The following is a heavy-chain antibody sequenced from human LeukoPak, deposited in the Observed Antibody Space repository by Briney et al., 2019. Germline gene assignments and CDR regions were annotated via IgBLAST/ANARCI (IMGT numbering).Heavy chain of an antibody. V-gene: IGHV3-74*01. CDR3: ARGGDPVKYYAEYFQY. CDR2: IRSDGTST. D-gene: IGHD2-21*02. Sequence: PGGSLRLSCTASGFTFGDYTMSWVRQGPGKGLVRVSRIRSDGTSTSYADSVKGRFTISRDNAKNTLYLQMSSLRAEDTAVYYCARGGDPVKYYAEYFQYWGQGTLVTVSS. CDR1: GFTFGDYT. J-gene: IGHJ1*01.